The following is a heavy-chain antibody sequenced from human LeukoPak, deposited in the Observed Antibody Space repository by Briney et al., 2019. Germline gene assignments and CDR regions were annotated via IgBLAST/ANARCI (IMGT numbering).Heavy chain of an antibody. D-gene: IGHD3-10*01. J-gene: IGHJ3*02. Sequence: GGSLRLSCAASGFTFSDYYINWIRQAPGKGLEWISYISSDGSTIYSADSLKGRFTISRDNAKHSLYLQMNSLRAEDTVVYYCARDSRGAFDIWGQGTMVTVSS. CDR3: ARDSRGAFDI. CDR1: GFTFSDYY. CDR2: ISSDGSTI. V-gene: IGHV3-11*01.